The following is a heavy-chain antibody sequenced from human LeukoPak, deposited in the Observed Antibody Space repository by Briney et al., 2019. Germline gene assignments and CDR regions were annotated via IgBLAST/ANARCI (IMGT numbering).Heavy chain of an antibody. CDR1: GGTFSSYA. CDR2: IIPIFGTA. V-gene: IGHV1-69*05. Sequence: SVKVSCKASGGTFSSYAISWVRQAPGQGLEWMGGIIPIFGTASYAQKLQGRVTMTTDTSTSTAYMELRSLRSDDTAVYYCAREAPDQNWFDPWGQGTLVTVSS. CDR3: AREAPDQNWFDP. J-gene: IGHJ5*02.